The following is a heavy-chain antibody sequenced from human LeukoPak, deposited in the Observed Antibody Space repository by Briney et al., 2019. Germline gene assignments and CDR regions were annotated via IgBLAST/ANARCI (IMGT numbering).Heavy chain of an antibody. D-gene: IGHD3-10*01. J-gene: IGHJ4*02. CDR3: ARDGVWFGELGTTDY. CDR1: GYTFTGYY. Sequence: VASVKVSCKASGYTFTGYYMHWVRQAPGQGLEWMGWISAYNGNTNYAQKLQGRVTMTTDTSTSTAYMELRSLRSDDTAVYYCARDGVWFGELGTTDYWGQGTLVTVSS. CDR2: ISAYNGNT. V-gene: IGHV1-18*04.